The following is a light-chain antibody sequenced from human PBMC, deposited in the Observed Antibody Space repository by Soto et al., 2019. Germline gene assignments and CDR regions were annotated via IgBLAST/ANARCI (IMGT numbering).Light chain of an antibody. Sequence: DIQMTQSPSSLSASVGDRVTITCRASQSISSYLNWYQQKPGKAPKLLIYAASSLQSGVPSRFSGSGSGTDFTLTISSLQPEDFVTYCCQQSYSTCALTFGVGTKVDIK. V-gene: IGKV1-39*01. CDR2: AAS. CDR3: QQSYSTCALT. CDR1: QSISSY. J-gene: IGKJ4*01.